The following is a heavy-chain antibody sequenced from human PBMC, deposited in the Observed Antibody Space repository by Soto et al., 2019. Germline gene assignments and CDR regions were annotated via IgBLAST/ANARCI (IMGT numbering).Heavy chain of an antibody. CDR3: TTDVTTLILAVSYHGLAV. CDR2: IKSKTDGGTT. Sequence: PGCSLRLCXAASGFSFTKAGMSLLWQAPVKGMEWVVRIKSKTDGGTTAYAAPVKGRFTISRDDSKNILYLKMNSLKSEDRAVYYCTTDVTTLILAVSYHGLAVWARGTTVTVSS. J-gene: IGHJ6*02. V-gene: IGHV3-15*01. CDR1: GFSFTKAG. D-gene: IGHD3-3*01.